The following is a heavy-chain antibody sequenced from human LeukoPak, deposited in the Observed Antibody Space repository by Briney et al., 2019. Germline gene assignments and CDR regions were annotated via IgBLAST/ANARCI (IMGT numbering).Heavy chain of an antibody. CDR2: ISPSGGSS. J-gene: IGHJ4*02. D-gene: IGHD3-10*01. Sequence: ASVKVSCKASGYTFTDYYIHWVRQAPGQGLEWMGIISPSGGSSSYAQKFQGRVTMTRDKSTSTVYMELSRLRSEDTAVYYCARVSEETGSDYWGQGTLVTVSS. CDR1: GYTFTDYY. CDR3: ARVSEETGSDY. V-gene: IGHV1-46*01.